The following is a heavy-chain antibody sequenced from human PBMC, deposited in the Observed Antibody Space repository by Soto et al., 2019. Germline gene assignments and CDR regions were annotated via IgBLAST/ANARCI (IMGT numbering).Heavy chain of an antibody. V-gene: IGHV1-69*14. Sequence: QAHLAQSGAEVKKPGSSVPVSCKASGGTFHSYGISRVRQAPGQGLDWMGVIIPLSGTVNYAQKLQGRVSITADKSPSTAYMELNSLRSDDTAVYYCARVRVIRGVIPSHFGLWGQVTQVTVSS. CDR2: IIPLSGTV. J-gene: IGHJ4*02. CDR3: ARVRVIRGVIPSHFGL. D-gene: IGHD3-16*02. CDR1: GGTFHSYG.